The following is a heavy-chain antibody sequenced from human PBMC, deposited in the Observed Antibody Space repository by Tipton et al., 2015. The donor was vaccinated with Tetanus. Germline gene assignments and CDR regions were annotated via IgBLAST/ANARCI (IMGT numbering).Heavy chain of an antibody. J-gene: IGHJ4*02. CDR1: GFDFSNYK. V-gene: IGHV3-21*06. CDR3: ATGVTLDY. CDR2: ISSRNTYI. D-gene: IGHD1-14*01. Sequence: SLRLSCAASGFDFSNYKINWVRQAPGQALEWVASISSRNTYISYADSVKGRFTISRDNAKSSLYLQMNSLRAEDTAMYYCATGVTLDYWGQGTLVTVSS.